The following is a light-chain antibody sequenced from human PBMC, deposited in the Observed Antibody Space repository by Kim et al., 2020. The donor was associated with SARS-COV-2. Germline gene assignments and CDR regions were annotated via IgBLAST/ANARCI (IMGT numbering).Light chain of an antibody. CDR3: QSYDDFNRV. CDR1: SGNIASSY. Sequence: NFMLTQPHSVLESPGKTVTISCTRCSGNIASSYVQWYQQPPGSSPTTLIYEDNQRNPGVPERFSGSVDSSSNTASLTISGLKTEDEADYFCQSYDDFNRVFGGGTQLTVL. V-gene: IGLV6-57*01. J-gene: IGLJ3*02. CDR2: EDN.